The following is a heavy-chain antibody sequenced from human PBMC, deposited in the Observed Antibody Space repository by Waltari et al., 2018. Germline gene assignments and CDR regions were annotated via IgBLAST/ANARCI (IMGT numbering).Heavy chain of an antibody. CDR3: AKDLHSTMIEGFDI. V-gene: IGHV3-30*18. CDR1: GFTFSSYG. J-gene: IGHJ3*02. D-gene: IGHD3-22*01. Sequence: QVQLVESGGGVVQPGRSLRLSCAASGFTFSSYGIHWVRQAPGKGLEWVVVISYDGSNKYYADSVKGRFTISRDNSKNTLYLQMNSLRAEDTAVYYCAKDLHSTMIEGFDIWGQGTMVTVSS. CDR2: ISYDGSNK.